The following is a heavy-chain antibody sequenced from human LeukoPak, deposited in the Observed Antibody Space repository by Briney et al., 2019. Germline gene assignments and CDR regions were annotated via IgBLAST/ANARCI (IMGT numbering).Heavy chain of an antibody. Sequence: SLTCSVSGHSHNSGSYYGSWIWKPGAEGLEWIGLIYAGGSNNYNPSLKSRVIISVDATNNQFSLKLSSVTAADTAVYYCARGGVVPAAMGYWGQGTLVTVSS. J-gene: IGHJ4*02. V-gene: IGHV4-61*02. CDR1: GHSHNSGSYY. CDR2: IYAGGSN. D-gene: IGHD2-2*01. CDR3: ARGGVVPAAMGY.